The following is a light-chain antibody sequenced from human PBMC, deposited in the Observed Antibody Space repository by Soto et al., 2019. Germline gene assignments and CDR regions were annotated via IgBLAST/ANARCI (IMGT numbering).Light chain of an antibody. Sequence: EIVLTQSPGTLSLSPGEGATLSCRASQSVSSYLAWYQQKPGQAPRLLIYDASNRATGIPARFSGSGSGTDFTLTISSLEPEDFAVYYCQQRSNWPITLGQGTRLEIK. CDR2: DAS. J-gene: IGKJ5*01. CDR3: QQRSNWPIT. V-gene: IGKV3-11*01. CDR1: QSVSSY.